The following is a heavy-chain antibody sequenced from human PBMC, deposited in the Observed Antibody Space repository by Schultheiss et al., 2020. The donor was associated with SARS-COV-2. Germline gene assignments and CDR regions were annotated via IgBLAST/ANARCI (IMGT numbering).Heavy chain of an antibody. D-gene: IGHD3-10*01. CDR3: ARDRRGLVRGIIDY. CDR2: VLSDGSKE. CDR1: GFTFSSYW. Sequence: GGSLRLSCAVSGFTFSSYWMSWVRQAPGKGLEWLAVVLSDGSKEYYADSVKGRFTIARDNSNNTLYLQMNSLRAEDTAVYYCARDRRGLVRGIIDYWGQGTLVTVSS. J-gene: IGHJ4*02. V-gene: IGHV3-33*08.